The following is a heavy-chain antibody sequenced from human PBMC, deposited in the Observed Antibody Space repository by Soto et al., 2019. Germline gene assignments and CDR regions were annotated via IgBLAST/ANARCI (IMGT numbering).Heavy chain of an antibody. CDR3: ARGVSSGVDY. CDR1: GYSFTSLD. J-gene: IGHJ4*02. D-gene: IGHD3-10*01. Sequence: ASVKVSCKASGYSFTSLDINWVRRTTGQGLEWMGWMQPRSGRTGYAQKFQGRVTMTRDTSINTAYMELSSLTSDDTAFYYCARGVSSGVDYWGQGTLVTVSS. V-gene: IGHV1-8*01. CDR2: MQPRSGRT.